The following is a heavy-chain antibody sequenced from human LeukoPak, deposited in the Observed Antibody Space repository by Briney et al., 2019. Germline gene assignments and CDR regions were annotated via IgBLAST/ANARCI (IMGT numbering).Heavy chain of an antibody. J-gene: IGHJ4*02. V-gene: IGHV3-23*01. D-gene: IGHD6-19*01. Sequence: PGGSLRLSCAASGFTFYNYAMSWVRQAPGKGLEWVSGISGSGGSTFYAESVKGRFTISRDDSKLHLQMNSLRAEDTAVYYCAKRGVQQWLVDWYFDYWGQGTLVTVSS. CDR3: AKRGVQQWLVDWYFDY. CDR1: GFTFYNYA. CDR2: ISGSGGST.